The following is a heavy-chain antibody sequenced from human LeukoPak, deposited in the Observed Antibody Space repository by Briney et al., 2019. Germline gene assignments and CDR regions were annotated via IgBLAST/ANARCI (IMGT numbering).Heavy chain of an antibody. Sequence: GESLTISCKGSGYSFANYWIGWVRQMPGKGLEYMGIIYAGDSDTRYSPSFQGQVTISADKSISTTYLQWSSLKASDTATYYCASAMATGIKRLDYWGQGTLVTVSS. CDR1: GYSFANYW. CDR3: ASAMATGIKRLDY. V-gene: IGHV5-51*01. D-gene: IGHD5-24*01. J-gene: IGHJ4*02. CDR2: IYAGDSDT.